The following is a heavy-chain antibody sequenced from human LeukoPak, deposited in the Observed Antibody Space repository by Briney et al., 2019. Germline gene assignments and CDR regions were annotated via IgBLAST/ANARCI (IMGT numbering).Heavy chain of an antibody. D-gene: IGHD4-17*01. CDR2: INPNSGGT. V-gene: IGHV1-2*02. CDR3: ARPYGDYDPIDAFDI. Sequence: ASVKVSCTASGYTFDDYYIHWVRQAPGQGLDWMGWINPNSGGTNYAQKFQGRIIMTRDTSISTAYMELSRLRSDDTAIYYSARPYGDYDPIDAFDIWGQGTMVTVSS. CDR1: GYTFDDYY. J-gene: IGHJ3*02.